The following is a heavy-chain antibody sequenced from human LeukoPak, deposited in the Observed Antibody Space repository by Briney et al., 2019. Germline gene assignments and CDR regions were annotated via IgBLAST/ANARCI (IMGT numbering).Heavy chain of an antibody. V-gene: IGHV1-46*01. CDR3: ARGGYYGLGKNYYHGLDV. CDR2: INPSGGST. J-gene: IGHJ6*02. CDR1: GYTFTSYY. Sequence: VASVKVSCKASGYTFTSYYMHWVRQAPGQGLEWMGIINPSGGSTSYAQKFQGRVTMTRDTSTSTVCMELSSLRPEDTAVYYCARGGYYGLGKNYYHGLDVWGQGTTVTVSS. D-gene: IGHD3-10*01.